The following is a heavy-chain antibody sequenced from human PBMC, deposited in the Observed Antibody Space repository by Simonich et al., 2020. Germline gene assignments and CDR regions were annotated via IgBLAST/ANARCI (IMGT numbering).Heavy chain of an antibody. Sequence: QVQLQQWGAGLLKPSETLSLTCAVYGGSFSGYYWSWIRQPPGKGLAWIGEINHSGSTNYNPSLKSRVTISVDTSKNQFSLKLSSVTAADTAVYYCARLSSRSDAFDIWGQGTMVTVSS. CDR2: INHSGST. CDR3: ARLSSRSDAFDI. CDR1: GGSFSGYY. J-gene: IGHJ3*02. V-gene: IGHV4-34*01.